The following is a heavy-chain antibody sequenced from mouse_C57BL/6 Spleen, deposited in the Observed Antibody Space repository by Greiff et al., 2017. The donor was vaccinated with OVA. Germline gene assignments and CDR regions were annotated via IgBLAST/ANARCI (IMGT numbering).Heavy chain of an antibody. CDR3: ARRLITTVGHFDY. Sequence: QVQLQQSGAELVKPGASVKLSCKASGYTFTSYWMQWVKQRPGQGLEWIGEIDPSDSYTNYNQKFKGKATLTVDTSSSTAYMQLSSLTSEDSAVYYCARRLITTVGHFDYWGQGTTLTVSS. D-gene: IGHD1-1*01. V-gene: IGHV1-50*01. J-gene: IGHJ2*01. CDR1: GYTFTSYW. CDR2: IDPSDSYT.